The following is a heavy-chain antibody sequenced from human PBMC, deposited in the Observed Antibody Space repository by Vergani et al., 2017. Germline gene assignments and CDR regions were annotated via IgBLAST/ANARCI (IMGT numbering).Heavy chain of an antibody. Sequence: QVQLVESGGGVVQPGRSLRLSCAASGFTFSSYAMHWVRQAPGKGLEWVAVISYDGSNKYYADSVKGRFTISRDNSKNTLYLQMNSLRPEDTAVYYCALGYCSGGSCGDAFDIWGQGTMVAVSS. D-gene: IGHD2-15*01. CDR1: GFTFSSYA. CDR2: ISYDGSNK. J-gene: IGHJ3*02. V-gene: IGHV3-30-3*01. CDR3: ALGYCSGGSCGDAFDI.